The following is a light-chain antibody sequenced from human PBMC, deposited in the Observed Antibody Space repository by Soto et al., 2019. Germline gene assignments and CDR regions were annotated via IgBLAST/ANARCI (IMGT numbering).Light chain of an antibody. Sequence: QSALTQPASVSASPGQSITISCTGTSSDVGGYNYVSWYQQHPGKAPKLIIYEVNNRPSWVSNRFSGSKSGNTASLTISGLQPEDEDDYYCTSYTSRNTYFFGSGTKVTVL. CDR3: TSYTSRNTYF. CDR1: SSDVGGYNY. V-gene: IGLV2-14*01. J-gene: IGLJ1*01. CDR2: EVN.